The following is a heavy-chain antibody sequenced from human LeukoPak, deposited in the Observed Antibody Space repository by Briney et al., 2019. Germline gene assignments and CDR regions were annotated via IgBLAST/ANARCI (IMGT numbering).Heavy chain of an antibody. CDR2: ISYDGINQ. J-gene: IGHJ4*02. CDR1: GFTFSSYA. CDR3: TLTTYGVVYYFDY. Sequence: AGGSLRLSCATSGFTFSSYAMHWVRQAPGKGLEWVALISYDGINQYYADSVKGRFIISRDNSKNTLYLQLNSLRLEDTAVYYCTLTTYGVVYYFDYWGQGTLVTVSS. V-gene: IGHV3-30*04. D-gene: IGHD5/OR15-5a*01.